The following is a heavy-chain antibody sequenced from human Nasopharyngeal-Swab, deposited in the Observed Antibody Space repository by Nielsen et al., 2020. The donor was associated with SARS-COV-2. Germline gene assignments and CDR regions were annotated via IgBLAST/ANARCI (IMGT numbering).Heavy chain of an antibody. V-gene: IGHV3-7*01. J-gene: IGHJ4*02. CDR3: ARVSGWELLRDGFDY. CDR2: IKQDGSEK. Sequence: GGSLRLSCAASGFTFSSYWMSWVRQAPGKGLEWVANIKQDGSEKYYVDSVKGRFTISRDNAKNSLYLQMNSLRAEDTAVYYCARVSGWELLRDGFDYWGQGTLVTVSS. D-gene: IGHD1-26*01. CDR1: GFTFSSYW.